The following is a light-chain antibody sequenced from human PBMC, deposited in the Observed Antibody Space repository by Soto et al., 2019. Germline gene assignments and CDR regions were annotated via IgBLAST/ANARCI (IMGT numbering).Light chain of an antibody. CDR1: SIDVGAYNS. CDR2: DVS. V-gene: IGLV2-11*01. Sequence: QSVLTQPRSVSGSPGQSVTISCTGASIDVGAYNSVSWYQQYAGKAPKLMIYDVSKRPSGVPDRFSGSKSGNTASLTISGLQVEDEADYYCCSYAGTYTDVLFGGGTKPNVL. J-gene: IGLJ3*02. CDR3: CSYAGTYTDVL.